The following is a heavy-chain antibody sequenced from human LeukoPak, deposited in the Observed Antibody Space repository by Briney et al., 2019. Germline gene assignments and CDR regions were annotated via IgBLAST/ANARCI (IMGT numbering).Heavy chain of an antibody. J-gene: IGHJ4*02. Sequence: GGSLRLSCAASGFTVSSNYMNWVRQAPGKGLEGVSVIYRFHRTNHADSVRGRFTISRDNSKNTLYLQMNSLRSEDTAVYHWAKLGRWQIFDYWGQGTLVTVSS. CDR3: AKLGRWQIFDY. D-gene: IGHD7-27*01. V-gene: IGHV3-66*03. CDR1: GFTVSSNY. CDR2: IYRFHRT.